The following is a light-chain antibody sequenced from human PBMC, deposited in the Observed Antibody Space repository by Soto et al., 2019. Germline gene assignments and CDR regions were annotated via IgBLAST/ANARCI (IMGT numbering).Light chain of an antibody. V-gene: IGLV1-40*01. J-gene: IGLJ3*02. Sequence: QSVLTQPPSVSGAPGQRVTISCTGSSSNIGAGYDVHWYQQLPGTAPKLLIYGNSNRPSGVPDRFSGSKSGTSASLAITGRQAEDEADYYCKYYDSRLSGRVFGGGTKLTVL. CDR1: SSNIGAGYD. CDR2: GNS. CDR3: KYYDSRLSGRV.